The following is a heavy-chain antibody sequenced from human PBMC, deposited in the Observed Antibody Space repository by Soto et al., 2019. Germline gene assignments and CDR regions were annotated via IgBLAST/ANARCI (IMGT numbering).Heavy chain of an antibody. Sequence: GESLKISCKGSGYSFTSYWIGWVRQMPGKGLEWMGIIYPGDSDTRYSPSFQGQVTISADKSISTAYLQWSSLKASDTAMYYCARHPIQLWPTTQNYYFDYWGQGTLVTVSS. V-gene: IGHV5-51*01. D-gene: IGHD5-18*01. J-gene: IGHJ4*02. CDR2: IYPGDSDT. CDR3: ARHPIQLWPTTQNYYFDY. CDR1: GYSFTSYW.